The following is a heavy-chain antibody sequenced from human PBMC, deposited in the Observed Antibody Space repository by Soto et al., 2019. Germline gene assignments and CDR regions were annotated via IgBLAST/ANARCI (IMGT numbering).Heavy chain of an antibody. CDR3: ARHEYSSFSWFDY. Sequence: GASVKVSCKASGGTFSSYAISWVRQAPGQGLEWMGGIIPIFGTANYAQKFQGRVTITADESTSTAYTELSSLRSEDTAVYYCARHEYSSFSWFDYWGQGTLVTVSS. CDR1: GGTFSSYA. V-gene: IGHV1-69*13. CDR2: IIPIFGTA. D-gene: IGHD6-6*01. J-gene: IGHJ4*02.